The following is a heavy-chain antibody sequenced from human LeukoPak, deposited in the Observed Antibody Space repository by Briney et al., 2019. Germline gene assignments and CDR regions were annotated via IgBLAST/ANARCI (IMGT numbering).Heavy chain of an antibody. CDR1: GGSFSGYY. V-gene: IGHV4-34*01. D-gene: IGHD3-3*01. CDR2: INHSGST. CDR3: ARGPGYHDFWSGYYTGIFFDY. J-gene: IGHJ4*02. Sequence: SETLSLTCAVYGGSFSGYYWSWIRQPPGKGLEWIGEINHSGSTNYNPSLKSRVTISVDTSKNQFSLKLSSVTAADTAVYYCARGPGYHDFWSGYYTGIFFDYWGQGTLVTVSS.